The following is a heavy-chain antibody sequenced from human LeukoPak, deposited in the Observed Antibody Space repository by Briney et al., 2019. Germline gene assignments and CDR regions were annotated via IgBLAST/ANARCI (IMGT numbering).Heavy chain of an antibody. CDR2: IIPIFGTA. Sequence: SVKVSCKASGYTFTSYDFNWVRQATGQGLEWMGGIIPIFGTANYAQKFQGRVTITADESTSTAYMELSSLRSEDTAVYYCARIGPLLWFGELFSDYWGQGTLVTVSS. CDR3: ARIGPLLWFGELFSDY. CDR1: GYTFTSYD. V-gene: IGHV1-69*13. D-gene: IGHD3-10*01. J-gene: IGHJ4*02.